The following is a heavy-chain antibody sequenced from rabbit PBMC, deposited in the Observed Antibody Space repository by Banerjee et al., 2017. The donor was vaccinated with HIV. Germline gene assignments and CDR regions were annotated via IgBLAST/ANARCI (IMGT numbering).Heavy chain of an antibody. CDR1: GFSFSSNA. Sequence: QEQLEESGGDLVKPGASLTLTCTASGFSFSSNAMCWVRQAPGKGLEWIACIGAGSSGSTYYASWAKGRFTISKTSSTTVTLQMTSLTAADTATYFCARDLTGVIGWNFGLWGQGTLVTVS. V-gene: IGHV1S45*01. CDR3: ARDLTGVIGWNFGL. J-gene: IGHJ3*01. CDR2: IGAGSSGST. D-gene: IGHD1-1*01.